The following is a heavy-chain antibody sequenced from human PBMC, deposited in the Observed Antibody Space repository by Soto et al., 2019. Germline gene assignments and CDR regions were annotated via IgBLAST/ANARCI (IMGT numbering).Heavy chain of an antibody. D-gene: IGHD2-15*01. CDR3: TGSLLAYCSGGKCHTDYYYYGMDV. CDR1: GFTFRGSA. J-gene: IGHJ6*02. V-gene: IGHV3-73*02. CDR2: IRTKANSYAT. Sequence: EVQLVESGGGLVQPGGSLKLSCAASGFTFRGSAMHWVRQASGKGLEWVGRIRTKANSYATEYAASVQGRFTISRDDSKSTPYLQMNSLKTEDTAVYYCTGSLLAYCSGGKCHTDYYYYGMDVWGQGTAVTVSS.